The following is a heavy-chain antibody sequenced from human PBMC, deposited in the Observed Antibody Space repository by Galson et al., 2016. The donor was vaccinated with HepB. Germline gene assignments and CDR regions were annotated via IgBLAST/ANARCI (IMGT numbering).Heavy chain of an antibody. CDR2: ISWNGASH. Sequence: RLSCAASGFIFDDFAMHWVRPVPGKGLEWVSGISWNGASHGYADSVKGRLTISRDNSQNTLDLQMNNLRAEDTAVYYCARGGGTTTWYIDHWGQGTLVTVSS. V-gene: IGHV3-9*01. CDR1: GFIFDDFA. J-gene: IGHJ4*02. CDR3: ARGGGTTTWYIDH. D-gene: IGHD1-14*01.